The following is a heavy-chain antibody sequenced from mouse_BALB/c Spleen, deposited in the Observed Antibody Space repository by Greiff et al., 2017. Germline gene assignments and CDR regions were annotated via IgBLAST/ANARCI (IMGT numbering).Heavy chain of an antibody. Sequence: VQLQQSGAELVKPGASVKLSCTATGFNIKDTYMHWVKQRPEQGLEWIGRIDPANGNTKYDPKFQGKATITADTSSNTAYLQRSRLTSEDTAVYYCTSGNYDGSLSWGQGTSVTVSS. CDR3: TSGNYDGSLS. D-gene: IGHD2-3*01. J-gene: IGHJ4*01. CDR2: IDPANGNT. CDR1: GFNIKDTY. V-gene: IGHV14-3*02.